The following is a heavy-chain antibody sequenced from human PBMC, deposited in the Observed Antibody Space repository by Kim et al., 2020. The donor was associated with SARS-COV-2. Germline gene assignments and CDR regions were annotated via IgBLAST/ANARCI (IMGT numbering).Heavy chain of an antibody. CDR1: GGSISSSSYY. J-gene: IGHJ5*02. V-gene: IGHV4-39*02. CDR2: IYYSGST. D-gene: IGHD6-13*01. Sequence: SETLSLTCTVSGGSISSSSYYWGWIRQPPGKGLEWIGSIYYSGSTYYNPSLKSRVTISVDTSKNQFSLKLSSVTAADTAVYYYAREIYSSSWYNNWFDPWGQGTLVTVSS. CDR3: AREIYSSSWYNNWFDP.